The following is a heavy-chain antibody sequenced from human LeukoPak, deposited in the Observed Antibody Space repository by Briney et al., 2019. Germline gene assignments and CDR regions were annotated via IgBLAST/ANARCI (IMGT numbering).Heavy chain of an antibody. D-gene: IGHD6-6*01. CDR3: ARDRYSISSLYDF. CDR2: INPSGGST. CDR1: GYTFTSYY. J-gene: IGHJ4*02. Sequence: GASVKVSCKASGYTFTSYYIHWVRQAPGQGLEWMGIINPSGGSTTYAQKFQGRVTITRDTPTSTVYMVLSSLRSEDTAVYYCARDRYSISSLYDFWGRGTLVTVSS. V-gene: IGHV1-46*01.